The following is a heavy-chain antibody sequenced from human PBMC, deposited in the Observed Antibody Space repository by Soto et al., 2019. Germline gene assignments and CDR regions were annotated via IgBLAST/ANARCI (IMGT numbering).Heavy chain of an antibody. CDR2: TYYRSKWFH. D-gene: IGHD3-10*01. CDR3: ARGNALDV. V-gene: IGHV6-1*01. J-gene: IGHJ3*01. Sequence: PSQTLSLTCAISGDSVSSDITSWNWIRQSPSRGLEWLGRTYYRSKWFHDYAASVKSRITISRDTSKNQFSLELNSMTPEDTAVYYCARGNALDVWGQGT. CDR1: GDSVSSDITS.